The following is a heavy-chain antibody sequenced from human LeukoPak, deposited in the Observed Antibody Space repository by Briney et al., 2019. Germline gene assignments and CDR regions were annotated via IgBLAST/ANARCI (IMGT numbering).Heavy chain of an antibody. V-gene: IGHV3-48*03. J-gene: IGHJ4*02. D-gene: IGHD3-10*01. Sequence: PGGSLRLSCAASGSTFSSYEMNWVRQAPGKGLEWVSYISSSGSTIYYADSVKGRFTISRDNAKNPLYLQMNSLRAEDTAVYYCARSTLWFGELFVGGINFDYWGQGTLVTVSS. CDR2: ISSSGSTI. CDR1: GSTFSSYE. CDR3: ARSTLWFGELFVGGINFDY.